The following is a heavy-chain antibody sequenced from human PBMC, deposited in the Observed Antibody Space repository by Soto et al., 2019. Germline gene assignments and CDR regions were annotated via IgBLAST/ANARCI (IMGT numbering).Heavy chain of an antibody. CDR2: IYSGGST. Sequence: GGSLRLSCAASGFTVSSNYMSWVRQSPGKGLEWVSVIYSGGSTFYADSVKGRFTISRDNSKNMVYLQMNRMRAEDTAVYYCAREWPHLDCWGQGTLVTVSS. J-gene: IGHJ4*02. CDR3: AREWPHLDC. V-gene: IGHV3-53*01. CDR1: GFTVSSNY.